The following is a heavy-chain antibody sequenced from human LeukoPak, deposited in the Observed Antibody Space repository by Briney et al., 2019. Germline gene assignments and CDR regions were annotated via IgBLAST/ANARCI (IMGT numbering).Heavy chain of an antibody. V-gene: IGHV1-8*01. Sequence: ASVKVPCTASGYTFTSYDFNSVRQATGQRPEWMGWMSPNSGDTGYAQKFQDRVTMTRNTSISTAYMELSSLRSDDTAVYYCARGPPNWGYDYWGPGTLVTVSS. CDR1: GYTFTSYD. D-gene: IGHD7-27*01. CDR2: MSPNSGDT. J-gene: IGHJ4*02. CDR3: ARGPPNWGYDY.